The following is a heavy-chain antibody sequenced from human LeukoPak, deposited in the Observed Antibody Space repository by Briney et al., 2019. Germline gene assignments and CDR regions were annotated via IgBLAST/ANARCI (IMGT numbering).Heavy chain of an antibody. CDR2: ISGNGGSV. Sequence: GGSLRLSCAASGVTFSRNAMSWVRQAPGKGLEWVSSISGNGGSVYYADSVKGRFTISRDKSKNTLDLQMNSLRAEDTAIYXXXXXXXXXXXXXXXFGALDIWGQGTMVTVSS. CDR1: GVTFSRNA. J-gene: IGHJ3*02. CDR3: XXXXXXXXXXXXXFGALDI. V-gene: IGHV3-23*01. D-gene: IGHD3-3*01.